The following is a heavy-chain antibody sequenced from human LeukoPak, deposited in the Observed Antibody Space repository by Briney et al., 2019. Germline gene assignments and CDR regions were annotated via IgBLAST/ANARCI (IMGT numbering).Heavy chain of an antibody. J-gene: IGHJ4*02. CDR3: AREGNLRGSYSGL. Sequence: ASVKVSCKASGYTFTGYYMHWVRQAPGQGLEWMGWINPNSGGTNYAQRFQGRVTMTRDTSISTAYMELSRLRSDDTAVYYCAREGNLRGSYSGLWGQGTLVTVSS. CDR2: INPNSGGT. V-gene: IGHV1-2*02. D-gene: IGHD5-12*01. CDR1: GYTFTGYY.